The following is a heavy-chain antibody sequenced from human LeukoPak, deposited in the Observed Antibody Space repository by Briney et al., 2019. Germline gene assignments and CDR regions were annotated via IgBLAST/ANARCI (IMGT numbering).Heavy chain of an antibody. CDR1: GFTFSGSA. D-gene: IGHD3-3*01. J-gene: IGHJ3*02. CDR2: IRSKANSYAT. V-gene: IGHV3-73*01. Sequence: GGSLRLSCAASGFTFSGSAMHWVRQASGKGLEWVGRIRSKANSYATAYAASVKGRFTISRDDSKNTAYLQMNSLKTEDTAVYYCTRQEFWSGYGYHWGNAFDIWGEGTMVTVSS. CDR3: TRQEFWSGYGYHWGNAFDI.